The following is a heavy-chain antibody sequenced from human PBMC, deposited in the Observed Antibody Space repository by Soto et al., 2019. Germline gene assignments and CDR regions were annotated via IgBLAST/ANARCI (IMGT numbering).Heavy chain of an antibody. J-gene: IGHJ6*02. CDR1: GFTFSSYV. D-gene: IGHD3-16*01. V-gene: IGHV3-13*01. CDR3: ARAGGGMDV. CDR2: IGTAGDT. Sequence: GGSLRLSCAASGFTFSSYVMHWVRQATGKGLEWVSAIGTAGDTYYPGSVKGRFTISRENAKSSLYLQMNSLRAGDTAVYYCARAGGGMDVWGQGATVTVSS.